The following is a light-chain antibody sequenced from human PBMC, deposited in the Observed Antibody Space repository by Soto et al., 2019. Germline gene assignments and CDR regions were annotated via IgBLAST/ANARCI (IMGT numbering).Light chain of an antibody. V-gene: IGKV3-11*01. CDR2: DAS. CDR1: QSISSS. Sequence: EIVLTQSPATLSLSPGERGTLSCRASQSISSSLAWYQQKPGQAPRLLIYDASNRATGIPARFSGSGSGTDFTLTISSLEPEDFAVYYCQQSGSSPPKYTFGQGTKLEIK. CDR3: QQSGSSPPKYT. J-gene: IGKJ2*01.